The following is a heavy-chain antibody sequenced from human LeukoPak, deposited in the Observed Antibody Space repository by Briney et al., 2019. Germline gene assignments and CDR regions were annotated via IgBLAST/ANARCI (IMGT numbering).Heavy chain of an antibody. J-gene: IGHJ4*02. CDR3: ARGGVYGDYARRYFDY. V-gene: IGHV3-53*01. Sequence: GGSLRLSCAASGFTVSANYMRWVRQAPGKGLEWVSVIYSGGGTYYADSVKGRFTLSRDNSKNTLYLQMNSLRAEDTAVYYCARGGVYGDYARRYFDYWGQGTLVTVSS. CDR1: GFTVSANY. D-gene: IGHD4-17*01. CDR2: IYSGGGT.